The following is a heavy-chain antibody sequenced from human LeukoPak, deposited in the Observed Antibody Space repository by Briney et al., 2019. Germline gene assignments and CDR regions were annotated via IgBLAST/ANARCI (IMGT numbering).Heavy chain of an antibody. CDR3: AREAIRPGIAAAAFGY. Sequence: SQTLSLTCTVSGGSISSGSYYWSWIRQPAGKGLEWIGRIYTSGSTNYNPSLKSRVTISVDTSKNQFSLKLSSVTAADTAVYYCAREAIRPGIAAAAFGYWGQGTLVTVSS. V-gene: IGHV4-61*02. J-gene: IGHJ4*02. CDR2: IYTSGST. CDR1: GGSISSGSYY. D-gene: IGHD6-13*01.